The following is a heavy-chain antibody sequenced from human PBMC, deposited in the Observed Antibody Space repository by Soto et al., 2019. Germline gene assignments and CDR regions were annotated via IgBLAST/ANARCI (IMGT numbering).Heavy chain of an antibody. CDR2: ISGSDGKT. CDR1: GFSFGSYA. CDR3: ARWSYLDY. Sequence: GGSLRLSCAASGFSFGSYALSWVRQAPGKGLEWVSTISGSDGKTFYADSVKGRFSISRDTSKSTLYLQMNSLRADDTAMYYCARWSYLDYWGQGTRVTVSS. V-gene: IGHV3-23*01. D-gene: IGHD3-3*01. J-gene: IGHJ4*02.